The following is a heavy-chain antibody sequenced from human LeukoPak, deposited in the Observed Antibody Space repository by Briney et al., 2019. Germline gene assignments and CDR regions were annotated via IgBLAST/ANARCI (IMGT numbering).Heavy chain of an antibody. CDR3: ARSTMIVVVITSTTETSFDY. D-gene: IGHD3-22*01. CDR2: IIPIFGTA. V-gene: IGHV1-69*13. J-gene: IGHJ4*02. Sequence: ASVKVSCKASGGTFSSYAISWVRQAPGQGLEWMGGIIPIFGTANYAQKFQGRVTITADESTSTAYMELSSLRSEDTAVYYCARSTMIVVVITSTTETSFDYWGQGTLVTVSS. CDR1: GGTFSSYA.